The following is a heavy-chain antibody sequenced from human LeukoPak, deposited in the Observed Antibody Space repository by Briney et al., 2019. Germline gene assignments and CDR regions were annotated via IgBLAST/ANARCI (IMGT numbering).Heavy chain of an antibody. V-gene: IGHV3-13*01. Sequence: HPGGSLRLSCAASGFDVKSHDIHWVRQPIGKGLEWVSSIESPRDIYYAGSVKGRFTISREDAENSVYLQMNNLRVEDTAVYYCAKVVRGVIITGDAFDIWGQGTMVTVSS. J-gene: IGHJ3*02. CDR1: GFDVKSHD. D-gene: IGHD3-10*01. CDR2: IESPRDI. CDR3: AKVVRGVIITGDAFDI.